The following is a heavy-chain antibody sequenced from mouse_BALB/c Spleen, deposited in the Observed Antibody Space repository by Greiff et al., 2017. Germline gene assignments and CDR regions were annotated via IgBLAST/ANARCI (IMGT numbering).Heavy chain of an antibody. CDR1: GFTFSSYA. CDR2: ISSGGST. D-gene: IGHD2-4*01. J-gene: IGHJ4*01. V-gene: IGHV5-6-5*01. Sequence: EVQGVESGGGLVKPGGSLKLSCAASGFTFSSYAMSWVRQTPEKRLEWVASISSGGSTYYPDSVKGRFTISRDNARNILYLQMSSLRSEDTAMYYCARSTMRNAMDYWGQGTSVTVSS. CDR3: ARSTMRNAMDY.